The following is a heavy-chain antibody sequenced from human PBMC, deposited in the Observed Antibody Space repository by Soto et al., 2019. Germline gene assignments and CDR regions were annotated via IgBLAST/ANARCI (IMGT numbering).Heavy chain of an antibody. J-gene: IGHJ4*02. CDR3: AQQNRGPDY. CDR2: ISGTGSTT. V-gene: IGHV3-23*01. D-gene: IGHD3-10*01. CDR1: GFTFNNDG. Sequence: GGSLRLSCAASGFTFNNDGMSWVRQAPGRGLEWVSAISGTGSTTYYAVSVKGRFAISRDNSKNMLYLQMNSLRAEEKAVYYCAQQNRGPDYWGPGKLVNVS.